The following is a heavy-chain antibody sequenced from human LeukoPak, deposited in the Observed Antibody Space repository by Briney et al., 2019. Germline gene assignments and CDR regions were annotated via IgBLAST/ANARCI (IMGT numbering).Heavy chain of an antibody. CDR1: GYTFTSYD. Sequence: ASVKVSCKASGYTFTSYDINWVRQATGQGLEWMGWMNPNRGNTGYAQKFRGRVTMTRNTSISTAYMELSSLRSEDTAVYYCARGGYDFWSGSWSKPYYYYMDVWGKGTTVTVSS. V-gene: IGHV1-8*01. J-gene: IGHJ6*03. CDR3: ARGGYDFWSGSWSKPYYYYMDV. D-gene: IGHD3-3*01. CDR2: MNPNRGNT.